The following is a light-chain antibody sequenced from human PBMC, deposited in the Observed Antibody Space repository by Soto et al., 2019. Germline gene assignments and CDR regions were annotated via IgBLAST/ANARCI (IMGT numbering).Light chain of an antibody. CDR1: QSVFYSSNNKNN. CDR3: QQSYSPPLT. CDR2: WAS. Sequence: DIVMTQSPDSLAVSLGERATINCRSSQSVFYSSNNKNNLAWYQQKPGQPPKLLISWASTRESGVPDRFSGGGSETHFTLTISSLQAEDVAVYYCQQSYSPPLTFGGGTRVEIK. J-gene: IGKJ4*01. V-gene: IGKV4-1*01.